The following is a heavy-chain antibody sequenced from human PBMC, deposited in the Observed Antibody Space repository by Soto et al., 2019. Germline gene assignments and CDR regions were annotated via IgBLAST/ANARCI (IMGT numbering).Heavy chain of an antibody. D-gene: IGHD2-15*01. J-gene: IGHJ4*02. V-gene: IGHV3-30-3*01. CDR3: ARESRGGDS. CDR1: GFTFSSYA. Sequence: QVQLVESGGGVVQPGRSLRLSCAASGFTFSSYAMHWVRQAPGKGLEWVAVISYDGSNKYYADSVKGRFTISRDNSKNTLYLQMNSLRAEDTAVYYCARESRGGDSWGQGTLVTVSS. CDR2: ISYDGSNK.